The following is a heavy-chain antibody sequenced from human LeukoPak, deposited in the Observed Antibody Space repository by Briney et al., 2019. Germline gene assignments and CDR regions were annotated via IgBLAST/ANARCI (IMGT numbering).Heavy chain of an antibody. CDR3: ARCPYDSSGYYSVPSHFDY. CDR1: GFTFSSYW. D-gene: IGHD3-22*01. J-gene: IGHJ4*02. CDR2: IKQDGSEK. Sequence: PGGSLRLSCAASGFTFSSYWMSWVRQAPGKGLEWVANIKQDGSEKYYVDSVKGRFSISRDNAKNSLCLQMNSLSAEDTAVYYCARCPYDSSGYYSVPSHFDYWGQGTLVTVSS. V-gene: IGHV3-7*01.